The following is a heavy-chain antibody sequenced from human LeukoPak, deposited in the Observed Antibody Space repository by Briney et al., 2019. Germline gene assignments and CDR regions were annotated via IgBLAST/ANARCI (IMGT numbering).Heavy chain of an antibody. Sequence: GGSLRLSCAASGFTFSSYGMHWVRQAPGKGLGWVAVISYDGSNKYYADSVKGRFTISRDNSKNSLYLQMNSLRAEDTALYYCARGEYYYGSGSYYTTGDYFDYWGQGTLVTVSS. CDR1: GFTFSSYG. V-gene: IGHV3-30*03. CDR3: ARGEYYYGSGSYYTTGDYFDY. D-gene: IGHD3-10*01. J-gene: IGHJ4*02. CDR2: ISYDGSNK.